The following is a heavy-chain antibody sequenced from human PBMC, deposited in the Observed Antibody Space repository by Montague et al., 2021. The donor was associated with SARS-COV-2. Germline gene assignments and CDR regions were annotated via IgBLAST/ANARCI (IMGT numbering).Heavy chain of an antibody. J-gene: IGHJ4*02. CDR1: GDSVSSNTVA. CDR3: ARDSEYSLDY. Sequence: CAISGDSVSSNTVAWNWFRQSPSRGLEWLGRTYYRSKLYNDYAVSMQSRVTINPDTSKNQFSLHVNSVTPEDMAVYYCARDSEYSLDYWGQGLLVTVSS. V-gene: IGHV6-1*01. CDR2: TYYRSKLYN. D-gene: IGHD6-6*01.